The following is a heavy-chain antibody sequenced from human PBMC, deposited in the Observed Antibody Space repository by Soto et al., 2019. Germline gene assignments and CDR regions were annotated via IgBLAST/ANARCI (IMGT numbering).Heavy chain of an antibody. CDR3: AREYSSSSQDLYFDV. D-gene: IGHD6-6*01. CDR1: GGIFSSYA. J-gene: IGHJ2*01. V-gene: IGHV1-69*01. CDR2: INPITGTT. Sequence: QVQLVQSGAEVKKPGSSVKVSCKVSGGIFSSYAIGWVRQAPGQGLEWMAGINPITGTTNRAQKFQGRVTVTADESTTTVYMELSSLTAEDTAVYYCAREYSSSSQDLYFDVWGRGPLVTVSS.